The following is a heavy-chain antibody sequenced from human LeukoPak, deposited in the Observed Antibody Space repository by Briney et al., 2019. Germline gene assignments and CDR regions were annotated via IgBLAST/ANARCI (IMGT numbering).Heavy chain of an antibody. Sequence: GGSLRLSCAASGFTFSSYAMSWVRQAPGKGLEWVSVISISGGSTYYADSVKGRFTISRDNSKNTLCLQMNSLSADDTAVYYCAKEMMGVNTPFDLWGQGTLVTVSS. CDR2: ISISGGST. V-gene: IGHV3-23*01. J-gene: IGHJ5*02. CDR3: AKEMMGVNTPFDL. CDR1: GFTFSSYA. D-gene: IGHD2-2*02.